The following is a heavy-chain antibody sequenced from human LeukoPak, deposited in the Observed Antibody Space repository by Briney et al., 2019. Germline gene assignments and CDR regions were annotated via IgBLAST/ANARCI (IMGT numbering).Heavy chain of an antibody. CDR1: GMTINSYS. CDR3: VVGIAAKMSRHWYFDL. D-gene: IGHD2-15*01. Sequence: GGSVRLSCAVSGMTINSYSMDWVRQAPGKGLEWISYISSRSVIIYYADSVKGRFTISRDNARNSLHLEMKSVGVDDTAVYYCVVGIAAKMSRHWYFDLWGRGTLVTVSS. V-gene: IGHV3-48*01. CDR2: ISSRSVII. J-gene: IGHJ2*01.